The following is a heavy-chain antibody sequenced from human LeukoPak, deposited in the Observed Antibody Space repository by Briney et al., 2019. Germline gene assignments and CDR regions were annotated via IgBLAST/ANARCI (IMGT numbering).Heavy chain of an antibody. V-gene: IGHV3-23*01. CDR2: ISGSGGST. CDR3: AKDGYYYDSSGYYSHYFDY. J-gene: IGHJ4*02. Sequence: GGSLRLSCAGSGFIFNNYAMSWVRQAPGKGLEWVSAISGSGGSTYYADSVKGRFTISRDNSKNTLYLQMNSLRAEDTAVYYCAKDGYYYDSSGYYSHYFDYWGQGTLVTVSS. CDR1: GFIFNNYA. D-gene: IGHD3-22*01.